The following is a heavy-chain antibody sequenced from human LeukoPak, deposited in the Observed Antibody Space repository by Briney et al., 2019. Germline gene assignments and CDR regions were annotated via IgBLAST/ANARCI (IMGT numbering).Heavy chain of an antibody. CDR3: ARGGRYCSGGSCYSNDY. J-gene: IGHJ4*02. V-gene: IGHV4-59*01. CDR2: IYYSGST. Sequence: SETLSLTCTVSGGSISSYYWSWIRQPPGKGLEWIGYIYYSGSTNYNPSLKSRVTISVDTSKNQFSLKLSSVTAADTAVYYCARGGRYCSGGSCYSNDYWGQGTLVTVSS. D-gene: IGHD2-15*01. CDR1: GGSISSYY.